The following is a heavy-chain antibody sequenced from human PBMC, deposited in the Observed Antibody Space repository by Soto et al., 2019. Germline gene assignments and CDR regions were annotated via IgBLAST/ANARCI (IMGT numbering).Heavy chain of an antibody. CDR3: ARHPSDFWFDP. CDR1: GGSISSGDYS. D-gene: IGHD2-21*02. V-gene: IGHV4-39*01. J-gene: IGHJ5*02. CDR2: VYYSGST. Sequence: PSETLSLTCTVSGGSISSGDYSWGWIRQPPGRGLEWIGSVYYSGSTYYNPSLKSRVTVSVDTSKNQFSLKLSSVTAADTAVYYCARHPSDFWFDPWGQGTLVTVSS.